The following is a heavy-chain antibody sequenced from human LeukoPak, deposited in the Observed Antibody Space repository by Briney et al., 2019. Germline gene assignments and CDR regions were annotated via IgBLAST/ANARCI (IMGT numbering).Heavy chain of an antibody. Sequence: ASVKVSCKAAGYTFTGYDMHWVRQAPGQGLEGRGWINPNSGGTNYAQKFQGRVDMTRATSISTTHMELSRLRSDDTAVYYCARGPSGDYWGQGTLVTVSS. J-gene: IGHJ4*02. CDR3: ARGPSGDY. CDR1: GYTFTGYD. V-gene: IGHV1-2*02. CDR2: INPNSGGT.